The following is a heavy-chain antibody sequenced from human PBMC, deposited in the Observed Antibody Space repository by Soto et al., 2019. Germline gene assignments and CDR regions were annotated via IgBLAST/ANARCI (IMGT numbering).Heavy chain of an antibody. Sequence: PSETLSLTCTVSGGSISSYYWSWIRQPPGKGLEWIGYIYYGGSTNYNPSLKSRVTISVDTSKNQFSLKLSSVTAADTAVYYCARAVGATKFDYWGQGTLVTVSS. J-gene: IGHJ4*02. D-gene: IGHD1-26*01. CDR2: IYYGGST. CDR1: GGSISSYY. CDR3: ARAVGATKFDY. V-gene: IGHV4-59*01.